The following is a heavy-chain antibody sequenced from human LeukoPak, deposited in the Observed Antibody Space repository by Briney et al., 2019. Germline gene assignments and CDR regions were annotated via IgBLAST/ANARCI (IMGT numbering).Heavy chain of an antibody. J-gene: IGHJ4*02. CDR2: ISYDGSNK. D-gene: IGHD2-15*01. V-gene: IGHV3-30*04. Sequence: GGSLRLSCAASGFTFSSYAMHWVRQAPGKGLEWVAVISYDGSNKYYADSVKGRFTISRDNSKNTLYLQMNSLRAEDTAVYYCARDRYCSGGSCYSGLLDYWGQGTLVTVSS. CDR3: ARDRYCSGGSCYSGLLDY. CDR1: GFTFSSYA.